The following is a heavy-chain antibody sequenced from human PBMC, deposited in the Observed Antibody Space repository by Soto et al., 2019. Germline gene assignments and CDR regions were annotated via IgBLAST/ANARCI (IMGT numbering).Heavy chain of an antibody. Sequence: GWSLGLSCAASGFPFSSYAMHWVREAPGKGLEWVAVISYDGSNKYYADSVKGRFTISRDNSKNTLYLQMNSLRAEDTAVYYCAREAIYGTAFDYWGQGTLVTVSS. D-gene: IGHD4-17*01. CDR3: AREAIYGTAFDY. V-gene: IGHV3-30-3*01. CDR2: ISYDGSNK. J-gene: IGHJ4*02. CDR1: GFPFSSYA.